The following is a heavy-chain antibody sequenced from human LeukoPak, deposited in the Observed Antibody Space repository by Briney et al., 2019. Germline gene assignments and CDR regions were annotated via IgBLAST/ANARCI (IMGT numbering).Heavy chain of an antibody. Sequence: PGGSLRLSCAASGFTFSSYGMHWVRQAPGKGLEWVAVIWYDGSNKYYADSVKGRFTISGDNTKNTLYLQMNSLRAEDTAVYYCARELSRTGFDYWGQGTLVTVFS. V-gene: IGHV3-33*01. CDR1: GFTFSSYG. D-gene: IGHD3/OR15-3a*01. CDR2: IWYDGSNK. CDR3: ARELSRTGFDY. J-gene: IGHJ4*02.